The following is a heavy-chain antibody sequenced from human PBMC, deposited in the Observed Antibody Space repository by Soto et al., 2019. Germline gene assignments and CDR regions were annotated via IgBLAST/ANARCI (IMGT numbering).Heavy chain of an antibody. CDR1: GFTFSSYS. CDR3: ASPAYYDFWSGYHPFDY. V-gene: IGHV3-21*01. D-gene: IGHD3-3*01. CDR2: ISSSSSYI. J-gene: IGHJ4*02. Sequence: PGGSLRLSCAASGFTFSSYSMNWVRQAPGKGLEWVSSISSSSSYIYYADSVKGRFTTSRDNAKNSLYLQMNSLRAEDTAVYYCASPAYYDFWSGYHPFDYWGQGTLVTVSS.